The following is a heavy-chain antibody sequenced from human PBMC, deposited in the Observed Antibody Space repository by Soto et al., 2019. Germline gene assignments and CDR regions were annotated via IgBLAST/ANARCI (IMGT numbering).Heavy chain of an antibody. J-gene: IGHJ4*02. D-gene: IGHD5-12*01. Sequence: QVQLVESGGGVVQPGRSLRLSCAASGFTFSSYAMHWVRQAPGKGLEWVAVISYDGSNKYYADSVKGRFTISRDNSKNPLYLQMNSLRAEDTAVYYCARDLSEMATIIDYFDYWGQGTLVTVSS. CDR3: ARDLSEMATIIDYFDY. CDR1: GFTFSSYA. V-gene: IGHV3-30-3*01. CDR2: ISYDGSNK.